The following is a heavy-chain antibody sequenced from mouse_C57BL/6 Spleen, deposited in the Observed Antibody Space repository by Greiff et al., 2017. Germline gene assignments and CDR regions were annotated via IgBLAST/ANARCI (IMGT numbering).Heavy chain of an antibody. CDR3: ARGPTTVVARAMDY. Sequence: QVQLQQSGAELARPGASVKLSCKASGYTFTSYGISWVKQRTGQGLEWIGEIYPRSGNTYYNEKFKGKATLTADKSSSTAYMELRSLTSEDSAVYFWARGPTTVVARAMDYWGQGTSVTVSS. CDR2: IYPRSGNT. D-gene: IGHD1-1*01. CDR1: GYTFTSYG. V-gene: IGHV1-81*01. J-gene: IGHJ4*01.